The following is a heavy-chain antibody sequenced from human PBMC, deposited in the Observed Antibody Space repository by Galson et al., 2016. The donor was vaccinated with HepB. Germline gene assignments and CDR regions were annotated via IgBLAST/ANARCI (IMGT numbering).Heavy chain of an antibody. CDR3: ARDPALSGYSYYFDY. V-gene: IGHV3-48*02. J-gene: IGHJ4*02. Sequence: SLRLSCAASGFTFSSYSMNWVRQAPGKGLEWVSYISKSSNTIYYADSVKGRVTIFRDNANNSRYLQMNSLRDEDTAVYYCARDPALSGYSYYFDYWGQGTLVTVSS. D-gene: IGHD5-12*01. CDR2: ISKSSNTI. CDR1: GFTFSSYS.